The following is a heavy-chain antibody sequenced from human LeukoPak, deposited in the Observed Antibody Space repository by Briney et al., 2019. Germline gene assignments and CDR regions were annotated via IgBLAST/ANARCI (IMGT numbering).Heavy chain of an antibody. V-gene: IGHV3-30*01. CDR2: ISYDGSNK. D-gene: IGHD2-2*01. CDR1: GFTFNSYA. Sequence: GGSLRLSCAASGFTFNSYAMHWVRQAPGKGLEWVAVISYDGSNKYYADSVKGRFTISRDNSKNTLYLQMNSLRAEDAAVYYCARDGGYCSSTSCYNWFDPWGQGTLVTVSS. J-gene: IGHJ5*02. CDR3: ARDGGYCSSTSCYNWFDP.